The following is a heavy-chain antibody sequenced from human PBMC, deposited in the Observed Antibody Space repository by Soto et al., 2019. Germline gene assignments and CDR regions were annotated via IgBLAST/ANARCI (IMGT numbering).Heavy chain of an antibody. CDR2: INPSGGST. V-gene: IGHV1-46*01. Sequence: ASVKVSCKASGYTFTSYYMHWVRQAPGQGLEWMGIINPSGGSTSYAQKFQGRVTMTRDTSTSTVYMELSSLRSEGTAVYYCATPMVRGVPPSEFYGMDVWGQGTTVTVS. D-gene: IGHD3-10*01. CDR1: GYTFTSYY. CDR3: ATPMVRGVPPSEFYGMDV. J-gene: IGHJ6*02.